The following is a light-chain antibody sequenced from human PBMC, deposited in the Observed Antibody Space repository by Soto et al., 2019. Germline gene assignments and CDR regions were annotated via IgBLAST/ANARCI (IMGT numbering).Light chain of an antibody. CDR1: SSDVGAYNY. J-gene: IGLJ1*01. Sequence: QSVLTQPASVSGSPGQSITISCTGTSSDVGAYNYVSWYQQHPGKAPKLMIYDVTNRPSGVSNRFSGSKSGNTASLIISGLQAEDEADYYCSSYTVSSTLVFGTGTKVTVL. V-gene: IGLV2-14*01. CDR2: DVT. CDR3: SSYTVSSTLV.